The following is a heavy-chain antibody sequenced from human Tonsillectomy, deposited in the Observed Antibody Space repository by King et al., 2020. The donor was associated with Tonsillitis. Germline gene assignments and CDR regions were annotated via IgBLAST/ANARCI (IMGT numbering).Heavy chain of an antibody. CDR3: AKSAEWDDVFDI. V-gene: IGHV3-30*02. CDR2: IRHDVSNK. J-gene: IGHJ3*02. CDR1: GFTFSVYG. Sequence: VQLVESGGGVVQPGGSLRLSCAASGFTFSVYGMHWVRQAPGKGLEWVAFIRHDVSNKYYADSVKGRLTISRDNSKNTLYLQMNSLRVEDTAVYYCAKSAEWDDVFDIWGQGKMVTVSS. D-gene: IGHD1-26*01.